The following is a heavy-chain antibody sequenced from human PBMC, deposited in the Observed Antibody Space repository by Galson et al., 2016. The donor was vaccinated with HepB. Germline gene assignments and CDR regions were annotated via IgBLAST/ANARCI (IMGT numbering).Heavy chain of an antibody. J-gene: IGHJ5*02. Sequence: ETLSLTCTVYGGSFSGYYWSWIRQPPGKGLEWIGEINHSESTNYNPSLKSRVTISVDTSKNQFSLRLTSVTAADTGLYYWAGATYDIWSGYHNGCAAWGQGTLVTVSS. CDR1: GGSFSGYY. V-gene: IGHV4-34*01. D-gene: IGHD3-3*01. CDR2: INHSEST. CDR3: AGATYDIWSGYHNGCAA.